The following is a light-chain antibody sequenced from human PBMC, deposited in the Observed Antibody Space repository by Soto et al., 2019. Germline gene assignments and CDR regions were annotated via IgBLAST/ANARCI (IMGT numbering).Light chain of an antibody. Sequence: DVVLTQSPLSLPVTPGEPASVSCRSSQSLLHSNGNNYLVWYLQKPGRSPQLLIYLGSNRAPGVPARFSGSGSGTDFTLKISRVEAEDVGVYYCMQALQTPWTFGQGTKVEIK. CDR3: MQALQTPWT. J-gene: IGKJ1*01. CDR2: LGS. V-gene: IGKV2-28*01. CDR1: QSLLHSNGNNY.